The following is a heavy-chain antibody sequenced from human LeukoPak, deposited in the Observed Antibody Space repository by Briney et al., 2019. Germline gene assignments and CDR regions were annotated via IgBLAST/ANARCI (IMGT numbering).Heavy chain of an antibody. CDR1: GFTFSSYS. CDR2: ISSSRSYI. D-gene: IGHD2/OR15-2a*01. V-gene: IGHV3-21*01. J-gene: IGHJ3*01. Sequence: PGGSLTLSCAASGFTFSSYSMNWVRQAPGKGLEWVSFISSSRSYIYYADSVKGRFTVSRDNSKNTLFLQMGSLRAEDTAVYYCARLEYFRSTAFPVWGQGTMVTVSS. CDR3: ARLEYFRSTAFPV.